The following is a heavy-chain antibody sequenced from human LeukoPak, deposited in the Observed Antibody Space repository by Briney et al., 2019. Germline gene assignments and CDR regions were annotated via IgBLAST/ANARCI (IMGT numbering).Heavy chain of an antibody. CDR2: ISTDGYTA. D-gene: IGHD2-15*01. CDR1: GLAFSAYK. J-gene: IGHJ4*02. CDR3: VVGGSPGY. Sequence: GGSLRLSCAASGLAFSAYKMHWVRQAPRKGLVWVSRISTDGYTADYADFVQGRFTASRDNTKNTWSLEMNSLRAEDTAVYYCVVGGSPGYWGQGTLVTVSS. V-gene: IGHV3-74*01.